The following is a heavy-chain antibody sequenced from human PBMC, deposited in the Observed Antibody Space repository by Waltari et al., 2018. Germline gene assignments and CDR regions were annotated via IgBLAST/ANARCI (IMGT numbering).Heavy chain of an antibody. CDR1: GGSLSSSSYY. CDR2: IYYSGST. D-gene: IGHD6-6*01. J-gene: IGHJ5*02. Sequence: QLQLQESGPGLVKPSETLSLTCTVSGGSLSSSSYYWGWIRQPPGKGLEWIGSIYYSGSTYYNPSLKSRVTISVDTSKNQFSLKLSSVTAADTAVYYCARVVAALNWFDPWGQGTLVTVSS. V-gene: IGHV4-39*07. CDR3: ARVVAALNWFDP.